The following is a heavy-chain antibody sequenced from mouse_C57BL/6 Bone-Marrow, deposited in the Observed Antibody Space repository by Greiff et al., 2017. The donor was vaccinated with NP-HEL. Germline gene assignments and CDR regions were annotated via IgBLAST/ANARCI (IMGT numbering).Heavy chain of an antibody. D-gene: IGHD2-4*01. J-gene: IGHJ2*01. CDR1: GYTFTSYW. CDR2: IHPNSGST. V-gene: IGHV1-64*01. CDR3: ARDPYDYDEDYFDY. Sequence: QVQLQQPGAELVKPGASVKLSCKASGYTFTSYWMHWVKQRPGQGLEWIGMIHPNSGSTNYNEKFQSKATLTVDKSSSTAYMQLSSLTSEDSAVYYCARDPYDYDEDYFDYWGQGTTLTVSS.